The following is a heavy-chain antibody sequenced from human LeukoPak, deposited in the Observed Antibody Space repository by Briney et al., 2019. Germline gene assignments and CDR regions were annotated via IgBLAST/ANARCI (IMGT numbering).Heavy chain of an antibody. D-gene: IGHD3-10*01. CDR2: ISSSGSTI. CDR1: GFTFSSYE. V-gene: IGHV3-48*03. CDR3: ARVRAYYYGSGSFDAFDI. J-gene: IGHJ3*02. Sequence: GGSLRLSCAASGFTFSSYEMNWVRQAPGKGLEWVSYISSSGSTIYYADSVKGRFTISRDNAKNSLYLQMNSLRAEDTAVYYCARVRAYYYGSGSFDAFDIWGQGTMVTVSS.